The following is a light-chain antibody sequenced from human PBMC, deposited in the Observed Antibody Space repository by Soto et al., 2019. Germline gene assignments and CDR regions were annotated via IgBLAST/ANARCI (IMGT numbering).Light chain of an antibody. J-gene: IGLJ2*01. Sequence: QSALTQPASVSGSPGQSITISCTGTSSDVGGYNYVSWYQQYPGKAPKLIIYEVSNRPSGISDRFSGSKSGYTASLSISGLQPADEGDYYCSSYTSSSTLLFGGGTKLTVL. V-gene: IGLV2-14*01. CDR2: EVS. CDR1: SSDVGGYNY. CDR3: SSYTSSSTLL.